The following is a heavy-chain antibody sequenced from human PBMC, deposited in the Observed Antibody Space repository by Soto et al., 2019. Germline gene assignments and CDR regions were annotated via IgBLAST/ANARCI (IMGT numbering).Heavy chain of an antibody. J-gene: IGHJ4*02. CDR3: VRGPDYSNFGYFDS. D-gene: IGHD4-4*01. CDR2: ISHDGNNE. V-gene: IGHV3-30*03. Sequence: GGSLRLSCAASGFPFSSYGMHWVHQAPGKGLEWVALISHDGNNEFYADSVKGRFTISRDNSRNTLYLEINNARADDTAVYYCVRGPDYSNFGYFDSWGQGILVTVSS. CDR1: GFPFSSYG.